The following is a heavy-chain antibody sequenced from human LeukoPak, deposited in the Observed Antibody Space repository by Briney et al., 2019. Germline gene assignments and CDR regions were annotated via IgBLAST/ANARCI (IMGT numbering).Heavy chain of an antibody. Sequence: SVKVSCKASGGTFSSYAISWVRQAPGQGLEWMGRIIPTLGIANYAQKLQGRVTMTTDTSTSTAYMELRSLRSDDTAVYYCARSEYNWNDVPASANWFDPWGQGTLVTVSS. D-gene: IGHD1-1*01. CDR2: IIPTLGIA. CDR3: ARSEYNWNDVPASANWFDP. J-gene: IGHJ5*02. V-gene: IGHV1-69*04. CDR1: GGTFSSYA.